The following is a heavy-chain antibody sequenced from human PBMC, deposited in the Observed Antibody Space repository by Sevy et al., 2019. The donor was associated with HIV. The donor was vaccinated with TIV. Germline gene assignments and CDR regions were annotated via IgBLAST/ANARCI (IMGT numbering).Heavy chain of an antibody. CDR1: GYSISSGYY. Sequence: SETLSLTCTVSGYSISSGYYWGWIRQPPGKGLEWIGSIYHSGSTYYNPSLKSRVTISVDTSKNQFSLKLSSVTAADTAVYYCARKDLRSNWFDPWGQGTLVTVSS. CDR2: IYHSGST. V-gene: IGHV4-38-2*02. CDR3: ARKDLRSNWFDP. J-gene: IGHJ5*02.